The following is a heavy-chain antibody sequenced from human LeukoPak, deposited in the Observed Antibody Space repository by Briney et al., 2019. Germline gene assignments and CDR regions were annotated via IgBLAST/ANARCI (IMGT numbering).Heavy chain of an antibody. J-gene: IGHJ4*02. CDR2: ISYDGSNK. CDR1: GFTFSSYA. CDR3: ARDEGYSGYDLGYFDY. Sequence: GALSLSCAASGFTFSSYAMHWVRQAPGKGLEWVAVISYDGSNKYYADSVKGRFTISRDNSKDTLYLQMNSLRAEDTAVYYCARDEGYSGYDLGYFDYWGQGTLVTVSS. D-gene: IGHD5-12*01. V-gene: IGHV3-30-3*01.